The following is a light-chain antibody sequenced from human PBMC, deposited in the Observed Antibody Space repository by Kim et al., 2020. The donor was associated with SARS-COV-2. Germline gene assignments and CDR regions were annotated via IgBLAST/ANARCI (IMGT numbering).Light chain of an antibody. V-gene: IGLV2-14*03. Sequence: GQSITISCTGTTNDVGAYTYVSWYQQHPDKAPKLLIYDVTHRPSGISNRFSGSKSGNTASLTIAGLQPEDEAHYFCNSYTSAGTWVFGGGTQLTVL. CDR1: TNDVGAYTY. CDR3: NSYTSAGTWV. J-gene: IGLJ2*01. CDR2: DVT.